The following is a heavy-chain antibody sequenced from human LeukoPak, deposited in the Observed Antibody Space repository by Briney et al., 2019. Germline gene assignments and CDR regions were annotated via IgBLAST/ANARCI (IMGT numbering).Heavy chain of an antibody. CDR3: ARGLRWHTFDY. CDR2: ISGSGGST. D-gene: IGHD4-23*01. J-gene: IGHJ4*02. Sequence: GGSLRLSCAASGFTFSSSAMSWVRQAPGKGLEWVSAISGSGGSTYYADSVKGRFTISRDNSKNTLYLQMNSLRAEDTAVYYCARGLRWHTFDYWGQGTLVTVSS. CDR1: GFTFSSSA. V-gene: IGHV3-23*01.